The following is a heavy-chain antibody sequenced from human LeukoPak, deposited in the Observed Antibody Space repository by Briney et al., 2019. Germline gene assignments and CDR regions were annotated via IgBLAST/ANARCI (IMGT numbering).Heavy chain of an antibody. CDR2: IVPMFGIP. Sequence: SVKVSCKASGGTFNYYTINWVRQAPGQGLEWMGRIVPMFGIPDYAQKFQGRVTLSADKSTSTAYMELSSLRSEDTAMYYCAIMGGSTTRAVDYWAQGTLVTVSS. V-gene: IGHV1-69*02. CDR1: GGTFNYYT. J-gene: IGHJ4*02. D-gene: IGHD2-8*01. CDR3: AIMGGSTTRAVDY.